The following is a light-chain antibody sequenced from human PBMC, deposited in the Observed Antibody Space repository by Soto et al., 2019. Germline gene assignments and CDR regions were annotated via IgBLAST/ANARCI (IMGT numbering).Light chain of an antibody. CDR1: QGISNY. Sequence: DIHMTQSPSSVSASVGDTFTITCRASQGISNYLAWYQQKPGKVPKLLIYAASTLQSGVPSRFSGSGSGTDFTLTISSLQPEDVATYYCQNSRAFGQGTKVDIK. V-gene: IGKV1-27*01. J-gene: IGKJ1*01. CDR2: AAS. CDR3: QNSRA.